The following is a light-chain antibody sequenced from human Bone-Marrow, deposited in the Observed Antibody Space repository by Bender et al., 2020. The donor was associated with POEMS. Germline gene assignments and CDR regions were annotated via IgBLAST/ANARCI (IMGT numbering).Light chain of an antibody. Sequence: QSVLTQPPSVSGTPGQRVTISCSGSFSIIGSNYVYWYQQLPGTAPKLLIYRNDQRPSGVPDRFSGSKSGTSASLAISGLRAEDEADYYCCSYAGRYTVVVGGGTKLTVL. CDR3: CSYAGRYTVV. J-gene: IGLJ2*01. CDR2: RND. V-gene: IGLV1-47*01. CDR1: FSIIGSNY.